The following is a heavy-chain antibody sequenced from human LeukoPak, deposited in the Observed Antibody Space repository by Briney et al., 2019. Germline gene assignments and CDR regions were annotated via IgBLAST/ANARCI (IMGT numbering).Heavy chain of an antibody. CDR3: ARFSEYYHSSVHYLDY. CDR2: NYYSGST. Sequence: PSKTLSLTCTVSGGSINGYYWRWIRKSPAKGLESRGYNYYSGSTNYNPSLKSRVTMSVDTSRNQFFLRLSSVTAADTAVYYCARFSEYYHSSVHYLDYWGQGTLVSVSS. CDR1: GGSINGYY. J-gene: IGHJ4*02. D-gene: IGHD3-22*01. V-gene: IGHV4-59*12.